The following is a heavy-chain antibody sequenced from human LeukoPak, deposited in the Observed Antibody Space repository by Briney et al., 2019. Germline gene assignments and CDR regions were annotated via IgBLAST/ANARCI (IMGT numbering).Heavy chain of an antibody. D-gene: IGHD1-26*01. CDR3: AAVTVGATTDFDY. J-gene: IGHJ4*02. CDR1: GFTFTSSA. Sequence: ASVKVSCKASGFTFTSSAVQWVRQPRGQRLEWIGWIVVGSGNTNYAQKFQERVTITRDMSTSTAYMELSSLRSEDTAVYYCAAVTVGATTDFDYWGQGTLVTVSS. CDR2: IVVGSGNT. V-gene: IGHV1-58*01.